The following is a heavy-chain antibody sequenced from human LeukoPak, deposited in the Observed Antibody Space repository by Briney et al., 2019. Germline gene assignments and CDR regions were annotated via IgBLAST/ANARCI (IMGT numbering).Heavy chain of an antibody. D-gene: IGHD3-3*01. CDR3: AKDSTARSGYFDY. V-gene: IGHV3-23*01. CDR2: ISGSGGST. Sequence: GGSLRLSCAASGFTFSIYGMSWVRQAPGKGLEWVSAISGSGGSTYYADSVKGRFTISRDNSKNTLYLQMNSLRAEDTAVYYCAKDSTARSGYFDYWGQGTLVTVSS. CDR1: GFTFSIYG. J-gene: IGHJ4*02.